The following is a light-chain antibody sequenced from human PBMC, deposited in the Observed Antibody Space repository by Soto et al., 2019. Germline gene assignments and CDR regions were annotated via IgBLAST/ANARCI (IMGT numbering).Light chain of an antibody. V-gene: IGLV2-14*01. Sequence: QSVLTQPASVSGSPGQSITIYCTGTSXDVGGYNYVSWFQHHPGKAPKLIIYEVSYRPSGVSNRFSGSKSGDTASLTISGLQAEDEADYYCSSFTNTITRYAFGTGTKVTVL. CDR1: SXDVGGYNY. CDR2: EVS. J-gene: IGLJ1*01. CDR3: SSFTNTITRYA.